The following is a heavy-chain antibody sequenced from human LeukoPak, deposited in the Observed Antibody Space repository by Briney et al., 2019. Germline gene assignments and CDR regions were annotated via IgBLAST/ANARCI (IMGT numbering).Heavy chain of an antibody. J-gene: IGHJ4*02. CDR1: GGSINTNY. D-gene: IGHD3-3*01. Sequence: SSETLSLTCTVSGGSINTNYWSWIRQPPGKGLEWIGYIYYSGSTNYNPSLKSRVTISVDTSKTQFSLKLSSVTAADTAVYYCARVGDFWSGYLPYFDYWGQGTLVTVSS. CDR3: ARVGDFWSGYLPYFDY. V-gene: IGHV4-59*01. CDR2: IYYSGST.